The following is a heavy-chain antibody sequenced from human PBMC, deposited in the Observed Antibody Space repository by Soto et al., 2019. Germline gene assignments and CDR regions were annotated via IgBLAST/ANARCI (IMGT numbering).Heavy chain of an antibody. CDR2: ISYDGSNK. Sequence: QVQLVESGGGVVQPARSLRLSCAASGFTFSSYAMHWVRQAPGKGLEWVAVISYDGSNKYYADSVKGRFTISRDNSKNTLYLQMNSLSAEDTAVYYCAIASLWFGELLSYYFDYWGQGTLVTVSS. CDR3: AIASLWFGELLSYYFDY. J-gene: IGHJ4*02. D-gene: IGHD3-10*01. CDR1: GFTFSSYA. V-gene: IGHV3-30-3*01.